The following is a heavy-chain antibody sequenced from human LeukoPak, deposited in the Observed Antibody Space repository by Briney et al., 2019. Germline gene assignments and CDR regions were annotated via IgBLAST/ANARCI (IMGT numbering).Heavy chain of an antibody. J-gene: IGHJ6*02. CDR2: ISGSGGST. CDR3: AKDNHCGGDCYSGYYYYGMDV. Sequence: PGGSLRLSCAASGFTFSSYAMSWVRQAPGKGLEWVSAISGSGGSTYYADSVKGRFTISRDNSKNTLYLQMNSLRAEDTAVYYCAKDNHCGGDCYSGYYYYGMDVWGQGTTVTVSS. D-gene: IGHD2-21*02. V-gene: IGHV3-23*01. CDR1: GFTFSSYA.